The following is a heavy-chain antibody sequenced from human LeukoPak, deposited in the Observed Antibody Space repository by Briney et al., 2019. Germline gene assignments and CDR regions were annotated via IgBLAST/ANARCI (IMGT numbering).Heavy chain of an antibody. CDR2: ISYDGSNK. V-gene: IGHV3-30*04. Sequence: GGSLRLSCAASGFTFSSYAMHWVRQAPGKGLEWVAVISYDGSNKYYADSVKGRFTISRDNSKNTLYLQMNSLRAEDTAVYYCARDHRGIYSPFDYWGQGTLVTVSS. D-gene: IGHD2-21*01. J-gene: IGHJ4*02. CDR1: GFTFSSYA. CDR3: ARDHRGIYSPFDY.